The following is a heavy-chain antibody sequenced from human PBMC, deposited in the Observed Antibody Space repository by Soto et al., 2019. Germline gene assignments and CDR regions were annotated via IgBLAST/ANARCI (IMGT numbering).Heavy chain of an antibody. CDR3: ARDYQEDWWLSSAY. D-gene: IGHD5-12*01. Sequence: ASVEVACKASGYTFTKYGISWGRRAPGQGLEWMAWINTYNTNYAQNFRGRVTVTTDTSTSTAYMELRSLRSDDTAVYYCARDYQEDWWLSSAYWVQGSLVTVSS. CDR1: GYTFTKYG. V-gene: IGHV1-18*04. CDR2: INTYNT. J-gene: IGHJ1*01.